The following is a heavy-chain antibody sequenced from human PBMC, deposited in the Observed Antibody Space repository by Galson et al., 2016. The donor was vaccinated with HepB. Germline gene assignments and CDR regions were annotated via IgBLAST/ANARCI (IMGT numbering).Heavy chain of an antibody. CDR2: INGSGGTK. D-gene: IGHD5-18*01. CDR3: ANGGGYSYATRVDY. V-gene: IGHV3-23*01. Sequence: SLRLSCAASGFTFSSYAMSWVRQAPGKGLEWVSGINGSGGTKNSGASVRGRFTISRDTSKIMLFLQMNSPRAEDTAVYYCANGGGYSYATRVDYWGQGTLVTVSS. CDR1: GFTFSSYA. J-gene: IGHJ4*02.